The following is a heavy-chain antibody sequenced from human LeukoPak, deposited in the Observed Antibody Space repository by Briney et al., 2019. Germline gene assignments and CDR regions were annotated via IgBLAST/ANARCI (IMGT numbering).Heavy chain of an antibody. CDR2: MNPNSGNT. J-gene: IGHJ4*02. V-gene: IGHV1-8*02. CDR3: ARELFRGVASKDDY. Sequence: RASVKVSCKASGYTFTSYGISWVRQAHGQGLEWMGWMNPNSGNTGYAQKFQGRVTMTRNTSISTAYMELSSLRSEDTAVYYCARELFRGVASKDDYWGQGTLVTVSS. D-gene: IGHD3-16*01. CDR1: GYTFTSYG.